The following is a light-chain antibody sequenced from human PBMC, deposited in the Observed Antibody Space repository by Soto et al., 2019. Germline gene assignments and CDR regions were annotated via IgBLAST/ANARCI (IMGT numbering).Light chain of an antibody. V-gene: IGKV1-5*01. Sequence: DIPMTQSPSTLSASVGDRVTITCRASQSISSWLAWYQQKPGKAPKLLIYDASSLESGVPSRFSGSGSGTEFTLTISRLQPDDFATYYCQQYNSYPLTFGGGTKVEIK. J-gene: IGKJ4*01. CDR1: QSISSW. CDR2: DAS. CDR3: QQYNSYPLT.